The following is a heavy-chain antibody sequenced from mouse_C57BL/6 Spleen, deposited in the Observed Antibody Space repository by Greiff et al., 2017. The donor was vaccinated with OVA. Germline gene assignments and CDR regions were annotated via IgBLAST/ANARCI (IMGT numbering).Heavy chain of an antibody. Sequence: VKLQQSGAELARPGASVKMSCKASGYTFTSYTMHWVKQRPGQGLEWIGYINPSSGYTKYNQKFKDEATLTADKSSSTAYMQLSSLTSEDSAVYYCASSYDYDGDYYAMDYWGQGTSVTVSS. J-gene: IGHJ4*01. CDR2: INPSSGYT. D-gene: IGHD2-4*01. CDR3: ASSYDYDGDYYAMDY. V-gene: IGHV1-4*01. CDR1: GYTFTSYT.